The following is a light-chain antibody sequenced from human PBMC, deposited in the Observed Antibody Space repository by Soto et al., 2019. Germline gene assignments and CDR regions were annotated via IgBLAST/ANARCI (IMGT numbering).Light chain of an antibody. CDR1: QGLVHSSGDTF. V-gene: IGKV2-30*02. J-gene: IGKJ2*01. CDR3: MQGTHWPYT. CDR2: QVS. Sequence: DVVMTQSPLSLPVTLGQPASISCRSSQGLVHSSGDTFLSWFQQRPGQSPRRLIYQVSNRDSGVPDRFSGSGSGTDFTLTISRVEAEDVAIYYCMQGTHWPYTFGQGTKLEI.